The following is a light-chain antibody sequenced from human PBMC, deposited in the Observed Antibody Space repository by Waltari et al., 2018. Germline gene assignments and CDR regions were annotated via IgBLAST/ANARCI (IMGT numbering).Light chain of an antibody. J-gene: IGKJ1*01. CDR3: MQRTHWPVWT. V-gene: IGKV2-30*02. Sequence: VAMTQSPLTLPVTLGQPASISCRSRQSLVHSDGNTYLNWFQQRPGQSPRRLIYQVSNRDSGVPDRFSGSGSGTDFTLRISRVEAEDIGVYYCMQRTHWPVWTFGQGTKVEIK. CDR2: QVS. CDR1: QSLVHSDGNTY.